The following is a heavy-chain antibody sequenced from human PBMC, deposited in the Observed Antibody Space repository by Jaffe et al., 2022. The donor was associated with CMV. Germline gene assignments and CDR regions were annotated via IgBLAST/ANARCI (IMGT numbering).Heavy chain of an antibody. CDR3: ARQGSYFGGYYFDY. D-gene: IGHD1-26*01. J-gene: IGHJ4*02. CDR1: GGSISSSSYY. CDR2: IYYSGST. Sequence: QLQLQESGPGLVKPSETLSLTCTVSGGSISSSSYYWGWIRQPPGKGLEWIGSIYYSGSTYYNPSLKSRVTISVDTSKNQFSLKLSSVTAADTAVYYCARQGSYFGGYYFDYWGQGTLVTVSS. V-gene: IGHV4-39*01.